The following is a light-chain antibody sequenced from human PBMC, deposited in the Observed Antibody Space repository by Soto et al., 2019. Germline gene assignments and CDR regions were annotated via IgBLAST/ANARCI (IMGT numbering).Light chain of an antibody. J-gene: IGLJ2*01. V-gene: IGLV1-40*01. CDR2: ANS. CDR3: QSYDSRLSGYVV. CDR1: SSNIGAGYD. Sequence: QPVLTQPPSVSGAPGQTVTISCTGGSSNIGAGYDVHWYQQIPGTAPKLLIYANSNRPSGVPDRFSGSKSGTSASLAVTGLQAEDEADYYCQSYDSRLSGYVVFGGGTQLTVL.